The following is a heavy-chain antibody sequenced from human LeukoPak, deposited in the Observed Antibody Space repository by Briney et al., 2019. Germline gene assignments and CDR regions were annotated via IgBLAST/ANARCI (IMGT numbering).Heavy chain of an antibody. D-gene: IGHD1-20*01. CDR3: AKYAVVITGSYYYYYYMDV. Sequence: GGSLRLSCAASGFTFSDYFMTWIRQAPGKGLEWVSYISGSGSSKYYADSVKGRFTISRDNAKDSLYLQMNSLRVEDTAVYYCAKYAVVITGSYYYYYYMDVWGKGTTVTVSS. CDR2: ISGSGSSK. J-gene: IGHJ6*03. CDR1: GFTFSDYF. V-gene: IGHV3-11*04.